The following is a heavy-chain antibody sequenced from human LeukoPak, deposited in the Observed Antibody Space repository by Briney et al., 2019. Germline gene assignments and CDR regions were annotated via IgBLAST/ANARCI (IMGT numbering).Heavy chain of an antibody. Sequence: ASVKVSCKASGYTFTGYYMHWVRQAPGQGLEWMGWINPNSGGTNYAQKFQGRVTMTRDTSISTAYMELSRLRSDDTAVYYCARGISGSYHPFDYWGQGTPVTVSS. V-gene: IGHV1-2*02. CDR3: ARGISGSYHPFDY. D-gene: IGHD1-26*01. CDR2: INPNSGGT. J-gene: IGHJ4*02. CDR1: GYTFTGYY.